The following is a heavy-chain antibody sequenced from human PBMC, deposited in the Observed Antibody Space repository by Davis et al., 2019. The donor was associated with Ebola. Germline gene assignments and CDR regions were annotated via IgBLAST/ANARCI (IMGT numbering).Heavy chain of an antibody. Sequence: GESLKISCVASGFTFSRYSMNWFRQAPGKGLEWISYISSTSGTIQYADSVKGRFTVSRDNSENMVYLQMSTLRAEDTAVYYCARHINGDFWYFDLWGRGTRVTVSS. J-gene: IGHJ2*01. CDR2: ISSTSGTI. CDR1: GFTFSRYS. D-gene: IGHD4-17*01. CDR3: ARHINGDFWYFDL. V-gene: IGHV3-48*01.